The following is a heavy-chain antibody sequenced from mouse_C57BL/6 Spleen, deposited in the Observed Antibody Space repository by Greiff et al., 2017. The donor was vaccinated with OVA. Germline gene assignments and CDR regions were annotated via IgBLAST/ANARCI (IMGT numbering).Heavy chain of an antibody. CDR3: ARSHLITTVRAMDY. CDR2: IDPSDSYT. Sequence: QVQLQQSGAELVMPGASVKLSCKASGYTFTSYWMHWVKQRPGQGLEWIGEIDPSDSYTNYNQKFKGKATLTVDKSSSTAYMQLSSLTSEDSAVYYCARSHLITTVRAMDYWGQGTSVTVSS. V-gene: IGHV1-69*01. CDR1: GYTFTSYW. J-gene: IGHJ4*01. D-gene: IGHD1-1*01.